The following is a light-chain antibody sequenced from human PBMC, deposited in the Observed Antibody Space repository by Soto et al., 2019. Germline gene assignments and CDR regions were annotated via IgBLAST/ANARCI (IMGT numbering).Light chain of an antibody. CDR3: QQCYSTPYT. Sequence: DIVMTQSPDSLAVSLGERATINCKPSQSVLYSSNNKNHLAWYQQKPGQPPKLLIYWASTRESGVPDRFSGSGSGTDFTLTISSLQAEDVAVYYCQQCYSTPYTFGQGTKLEIK. V-gene: IGKV4-1*01. J-gene: IGKJ2*01. CDR1: QSVLYSSNNKNH. CDR2: WAS.